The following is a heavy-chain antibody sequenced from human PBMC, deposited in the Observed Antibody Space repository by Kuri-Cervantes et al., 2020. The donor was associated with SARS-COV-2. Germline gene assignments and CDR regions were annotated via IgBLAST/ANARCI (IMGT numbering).Heavy chain of an antibody. CDR1: GFTFGDYA. V-gene: IGHV3-49*03. D-gene: IGHD5-18*01. CDR2: IRSKAYGGTT. CDR3: TRDRKLWSPGPLLFDY. J-gene: IGHJ4*02. Sequence: SLRLSCTASGFTFGDYAMSWFRQAPGKGLEWVGFIRSKAYGGTTEYAASVKDRFTISRDDSKSIAYLQMNSLKTEDTAVYYCTRDRKLWSPGPLLFDYWGQGTLVTVSS.